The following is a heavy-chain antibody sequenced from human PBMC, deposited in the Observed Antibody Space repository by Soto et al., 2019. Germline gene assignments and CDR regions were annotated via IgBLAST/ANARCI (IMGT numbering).Heavy chain of an antibody. D-gene: IGHD3-3*01. CDR1: GFTVSSNY. Sequence: EVQLVESGGGLVQPGGSLRLSCAASGFTVSSNYMSWVRQAPGKGLEWVSVIYSGGSTYYADSVKGRFTISRDNSKNTLYLQMNSLRAEDTAVYYCARDRVALGRGDFWSGWDYWGQGTLVTVSS. V-gene: IGHV3-66*01. J-gene: IGHJ4*02. CDR3: ARDRVALGRGDFWSGWDY. CDR2: IYSGGST.